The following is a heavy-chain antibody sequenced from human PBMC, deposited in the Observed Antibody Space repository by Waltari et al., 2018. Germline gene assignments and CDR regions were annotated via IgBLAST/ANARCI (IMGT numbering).Heavy chain of an antibody. CDR1: GFTFSTYA. D-gene: IGHD2-15*01. Sequence: EVQLLESGGGLVQPGGSLRLSCAASGFTFSTYAMSWVRQAPGKGLEWVSAISGSGGSTYYADSVKGRFTISRDNSKNTLYLQMNSLRAEDTAVYYCAKGGKECSGGSCYYYFDYWGQGTLVTVSS. CDR3: AKGGKECSGGSCYYYFDY. J-gene: IGHJ4*02. V-gene: IGHV3-23*01. CDR2: ISGSGGST.